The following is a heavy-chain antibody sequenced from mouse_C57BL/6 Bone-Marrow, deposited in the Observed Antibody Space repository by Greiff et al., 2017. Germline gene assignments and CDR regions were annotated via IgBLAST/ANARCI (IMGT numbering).Heavy chain of an antibody. CDR3: ARSGDYDGYYGGYFDV. D-gene: IGHD2-3*01. Sequence: VQLQQSGPELVKPGASVKISCKASGYAFSSSWMNWVKQRPGKGLEWIGRLYPGDGDTNYNGKFKGKATLTADKSSSTAYMQLSSLTSEDSAVYFCARSGDYDGYYGGYFDVWGTGTTVTVSS. V-gene: IGHV1-82*01. CDR1: GYAFSSSW. J-gene: IGHJ1*03. CDR2: LYPGDGDT.